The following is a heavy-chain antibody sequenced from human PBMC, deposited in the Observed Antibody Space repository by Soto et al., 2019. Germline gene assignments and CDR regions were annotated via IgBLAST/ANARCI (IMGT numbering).Heavy chain of an antibody. D-gene: IGHD1-20*01. CDR1: GYTFTSYY. CDR3: ASYNQREYYGMDV. J-gene: IGHJ6*02. V-gene: IGHV1-46*03. Sequence: ASVKVSCKASGYTFTSYYMHWVRQAPGQGLEYMGIINPSGGSTTYAQKFQGRVTMTRNTSISTAYMELSSLRSEDTAVYYCASYNQREYYGMDVWGQGTTVTVSS. CDR2: INPSGGST.